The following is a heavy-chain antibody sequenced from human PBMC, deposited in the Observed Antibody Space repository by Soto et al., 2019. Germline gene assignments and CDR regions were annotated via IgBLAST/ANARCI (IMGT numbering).Heavy chain of an antibody. Sequence: PXESLTISCKGSGYSFTSYWISLVRQMRGKGLEWMGRIDPSDSYTNYSPSFQGHVTISADKSISTAYLQWSSLKASDTAMYYCARRQRRTYYYYGMDVWGQGTTVTVSS. J-gene: IGHJ6*02. CDR2: IDPSDSYT. CDR1: GYSFTSYW. CDR3: ARRQRRTYYYYGMDV. V-gene: IGHV5-10-1*01.